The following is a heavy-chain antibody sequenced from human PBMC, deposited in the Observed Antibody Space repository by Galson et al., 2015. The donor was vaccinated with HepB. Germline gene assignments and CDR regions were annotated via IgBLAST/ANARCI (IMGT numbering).Heavy chain of an antibody. CDR1: GDSVYSYSAG. V-gene: IGHV6-1*01. CDR3: TQSRHLGQGSHC. J-gene: IGHJ4*02. Sequence: CAISGDSVYSYSAGYYWIRQSPSRGLEYLGRTFYRSYWKTEYALSVASRLTITPDTSKNQFSLHLKSVTPDDAAVYFCTQSRHLGQGSHCWGQGIMVTVSS. D-gene: IGHD6-25*01. CDR2: TFYRSYWKT.